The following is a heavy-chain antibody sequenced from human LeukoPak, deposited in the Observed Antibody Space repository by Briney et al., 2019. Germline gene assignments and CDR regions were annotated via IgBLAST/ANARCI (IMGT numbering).Heavy chain of an antibody. CDR3: ARNAGDYTKPSDY. J-gene: IGHJ4*02. CDR2: IYRSGST. CDR1: GYSISSGYY. D-gene: IGHD4-11*01. Sequence: PSEALSLTCTVSGYSISSGYYWGWIRPPPGKGLEWIGTIYRSGSTYYNPSLKRRVTISVDMSRNQFSLQLSSVTAADTAVYYCARNAGDYTKPSDYWGQGTLVTVSS. V-gene: IGHV4-38-2*02.